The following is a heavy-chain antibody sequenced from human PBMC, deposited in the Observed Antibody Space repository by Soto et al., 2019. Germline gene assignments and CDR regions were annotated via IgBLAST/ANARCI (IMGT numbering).Heavy chain of an antibody. CDR1: GYTFTSCG. Sequence: ASVKVSCKASGYTFTSCGISWVRQAPGQGLEWVGWISAYNGNTNYAQKLQGRVTMTTDTSTSTAYMELRSLRSDDTAVYYCARKLSVAGSAPFDYWGQGTLVTV. D-gene: IGHD6-19*01. CDR2: ISAYNGNT. V-gene: IGHV1-18*01. CDR3: ARKLSVAGSAPFDY. J-gene: IGHJ4*02.